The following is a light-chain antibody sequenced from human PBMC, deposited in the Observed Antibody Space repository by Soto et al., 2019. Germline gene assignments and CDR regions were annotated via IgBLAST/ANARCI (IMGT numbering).Light chain of an antibody. CDR3: QQSYNFPLT. Sequence: DIQMTQSPSSLSASVGDRVTITCRASQNIDTYLNWYLQKPGQAPKLLIYSAYSLQSGVSPRFSGDGSGTDFTLTISSLQPEDFATYYCQQSYNFPLTFGGGTKVEMK. CDR1: QNIDTY. J-gene: IGKJ4*01. CDR2: SAY. V-gene: IGKV1-39*01.